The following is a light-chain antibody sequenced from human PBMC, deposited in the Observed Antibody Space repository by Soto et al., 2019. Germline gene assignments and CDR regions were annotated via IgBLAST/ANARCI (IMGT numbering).Light chain of an antibody. CDR2: GAS. CDR1: QSVSSN. J-gene: IGKJ1*01. Sequence: EIVMTQSPATLSVSPGERATLSCRASQSVSSNLAWYQQNPGQAPRLLIYGASTRATGIPARFSGSGSGTAVTLTISSLQSEDFAVYYCQQYNNWPQTFGQGPKVEL. V-gene: IGKV3-15*01. CDR3: QQYNNWPQT.